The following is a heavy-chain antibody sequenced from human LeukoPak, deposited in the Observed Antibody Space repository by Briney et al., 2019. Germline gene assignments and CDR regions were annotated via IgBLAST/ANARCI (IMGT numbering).Heavy chain of an antibody. CDR2: ISSSSSYI. V-gene: IGHV3-21*01. CDR3: ARGALGYCSSTSCPIGFDY. CDR1: GFTFSSYS. D-gene: IGHD2-2*01. J-gene: IGHJ4*02. Sequence: GGSLRLSCAASGFTFSSYSMNWVRQAPGKGLEWVSSISSSSSYIYYADSVKGRFTISRDNSKNTLYLQMNSLRAEDTAVYYCARGALGYCSSTSCPIGFDYWGQGTLVTVSS.